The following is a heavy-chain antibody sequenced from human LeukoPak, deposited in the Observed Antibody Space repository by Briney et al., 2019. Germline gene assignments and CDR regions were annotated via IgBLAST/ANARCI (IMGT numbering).Heavy chain of an antibody. CDR2: VYPGDSDT. J-gene: IGHJ4*02. D-gene: IGHD3-22*01. CDR3: ARHLDDSSGYYYRTMYYFDY. CDR1: GYSFTSYW. Sequence: GESLKISCKASGYSFTSYWIGWVRQMPRKGLEWMGIVYPGDSDTRYSPSFQGQVTISADKSISTAYLQWSSLEASDTAMYYCARHLDDSSGYYYRTMYYFDYWGQGTLVTVSS. V-gene: IGHV5-51*01.